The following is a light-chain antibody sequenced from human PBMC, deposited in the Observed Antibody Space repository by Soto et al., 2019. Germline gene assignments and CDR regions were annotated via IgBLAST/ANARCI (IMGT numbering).Light chain of an antibody. CDR2: NNF. CDR3: QSYDSSLSAHVI. V-gene: IGLV1-40*01. J-gene: IGLJ2*01. Sequence: QSVLTQPPSVSGAPGQRVTISCTGSSSNIGANYDVHWYQHLPGTAPKLLIYNNFNRPSGVPDRFSDSKSGTSASLAITGLQAEDEAEYYCQSYDSSLSAHVIFGGGTKLTVL. CDR1: SSNIGANYD.